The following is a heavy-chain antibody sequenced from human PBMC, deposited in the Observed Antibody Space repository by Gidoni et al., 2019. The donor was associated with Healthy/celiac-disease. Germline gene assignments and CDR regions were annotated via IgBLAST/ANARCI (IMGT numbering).Heavy chain of an antibody. CDR2: IYTSGST. Sequence: QVQLQESGPGLVKPSQTLSLTCTVSGGSISSGSYYWSWIRQPAGKGLEWIGRIYTSGSTNYNPSLKSRVTISVDTSKNQFSLKLSSVTAADTAVYYCARDGELELQDYWGQGTLVTVSS. D-gene: IGHD1-7*01. CDR3: ARDGELELQDY. V-gene: IGHV4-61*02. J-gene: IGHJ4*02. CDR1: GGSISSGSYY.